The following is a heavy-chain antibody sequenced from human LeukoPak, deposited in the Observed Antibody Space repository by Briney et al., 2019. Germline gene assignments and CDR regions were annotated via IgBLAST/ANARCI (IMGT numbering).Heavy chain of an antibody. J-gene: IGHJ4*02. CDR3: ASQWELRC. V-gene: IGHV3-53*01. CDR1: GFIVSSTY. CDR2: IYAGGST. D-gene: IGHD1-26*01. Sequence: GGSLRLSCAASGFIVSSTYMNWVRQAPGRGVEWVSIIYAGGSTYYADSVKGRFTISRDNSKNTLYLQMNSLRAEDTAVYYCASQWELRCWGQGTLVTVSS.